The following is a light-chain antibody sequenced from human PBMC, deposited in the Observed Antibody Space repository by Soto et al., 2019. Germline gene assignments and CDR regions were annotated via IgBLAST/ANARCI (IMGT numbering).Light chain of an antibody. Sequence: QSALTQPPSVSGSPGQSVAISCTGTSSDVGSSNGVSWYQQPPGTAPKLMIYDVSNRPSGVPDRFPGSKSGNTASLTISGLQAEDEADYYCSSYTTSSTYVFGTGTKLTVL. V-gene: IGLV2-18*02. CDR1: SSDVGSSNG. J-gene: IGLJ1*01. CDR2: DVS. CDR3: SSYTTSSTYV.